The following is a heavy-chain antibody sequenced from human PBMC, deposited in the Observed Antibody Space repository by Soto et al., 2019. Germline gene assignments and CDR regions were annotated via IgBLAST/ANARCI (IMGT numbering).Heavy chain of an antibody. D-gene: IGHD6-13*01. J-gene: IGHJ3*02. Sequence: SETLSLTCTVCGGSISSSSYYWGWIRQPPGKGLEWIGSIYYSGSTYYNPSLKSRVTISVDTSKNQFSLKLSSVTAADTAVYYCARPTRGIAAAALFDIWGQGTMVTVSS. CDR3: ARPTRGIAAAALFDI. V-gene: IGHV4-39*01. CDR2: IYYSGST. CDR1: GGSISSSSYY.